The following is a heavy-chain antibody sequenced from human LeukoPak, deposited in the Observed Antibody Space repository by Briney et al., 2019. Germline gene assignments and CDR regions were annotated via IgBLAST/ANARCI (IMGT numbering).Heavy chain of an antibody. CDR2: ISYSGST. J-gene: IGHJ4*02. CDR3: ATRGLDQGVAN. Sequence: SETLSLTCTVSGGSISSYYWSWIRQPPGKGLEWIGYISYSGSTNYNPSLKSRVTISVDTSKNQFSLKLSSVTAADTAVYYCATRGLDQGVANWGQGTLVTVSS. CDR1: GGSISSYY. V-gene: IGHV4-59*12. D-gene: IGHD2-2*03.